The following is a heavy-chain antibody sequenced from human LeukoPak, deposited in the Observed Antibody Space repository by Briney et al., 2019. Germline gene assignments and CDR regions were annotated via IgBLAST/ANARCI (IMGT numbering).Heavy chain of an antibody. D-gene: IGHD3-3*01. CDR3: ARHTIVGVLINDAFDI. J-gene: IGHJ3*02. CDR2: INHSGST. Sequence: SETLSLTCAVYGGSFSGYYWSWICQPPGKGLEWIGEINHSGSTNYNPSLKSRVTISVDTSKKQFSLKLSSVTAADTAVYYCARHTIVGVLINDAFDIWGQGTMVTVSS. CDR1: GGSFSGYY. V-gene: IGHV4-34*01.